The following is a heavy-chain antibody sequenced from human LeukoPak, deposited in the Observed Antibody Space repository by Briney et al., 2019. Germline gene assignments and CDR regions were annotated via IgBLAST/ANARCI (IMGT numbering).Heavy chain of an antibody. CDR3: ATDSSGYTEAFDI. CDR2: IYYNGNT. J-gene: IGHJ3*02. Sequence: SETLSLTYTVSGGSISGHYWSWIRLPPGKGLEWIGYIYYNGNTYYHPSLKSRLTISLDTSKNQFSLNLSSVTAADTAVYFCATDSSGYTEAFDIWGQGTMVAVSS. V-gene: IGHV4-59*11. CDR1: GGSISGHY. D-gene: IGHD3-22*01.